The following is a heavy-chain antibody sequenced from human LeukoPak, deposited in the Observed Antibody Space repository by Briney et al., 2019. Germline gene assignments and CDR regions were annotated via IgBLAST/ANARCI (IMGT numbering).Heavy chain of an antibody. V-gene: IGHV1-18*01. CDR2: ISGYNGNT. CDR3: ARVSALRLGYYYYMDV. D-gene: IGHD5-12*01. Sequence: GASVKVSCKASGYTFTSYGISWVRQAPGQGLEWMGWISGYNGNTNYAQKLQGRVTMTTDTSTSTAYMELRSLRSDDTAVYYCARVSALRLGYYYYMDVWGKGTTVTISS. CDR1: GYTFTSYG. J-gene: IGHJ6*03.